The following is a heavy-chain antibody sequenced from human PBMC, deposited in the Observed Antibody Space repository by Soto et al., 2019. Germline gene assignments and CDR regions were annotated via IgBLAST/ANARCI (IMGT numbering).Heavy chain of an antibody. J-gene: IGHJ4*02. Sequence: GGSLRLSCAASGFTFNTFWMSWVRQSPGKGLEWVANIKHDGSETYYADSVKGRFTISRDNAKNSLFLQMNTLRTEDTAVYYCARDFATHCSGSTCYPYAYWGQGALVTGSS. CDR2: IKHDGSET. D-gene: IGHD2-15*01. CDR3: ARDFATHCSGSTCYPYAY. V-gene: IGHV3-7*03. CDR1: GFTFNTFW.